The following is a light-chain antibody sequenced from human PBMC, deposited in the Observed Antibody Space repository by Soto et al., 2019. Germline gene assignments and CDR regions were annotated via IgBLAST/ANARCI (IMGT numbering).Light chain of an antibody. CDR2: GAS. CDR3: QQYGSSTWT. CDR1: QSVSSSY. J-gene: IGKJ1*01. V-gene: IGKV3-20*01. Sequence: EIVLTQSPVTLSLSPVERCTLSCMASQSVSSSYLAWYQQKPGQAPRLLIYGASSRATGIPDRFSGSGSGTDFTLTISRLEPEDFAVYYCQQYGSSTWTFGQGTKVDIK.